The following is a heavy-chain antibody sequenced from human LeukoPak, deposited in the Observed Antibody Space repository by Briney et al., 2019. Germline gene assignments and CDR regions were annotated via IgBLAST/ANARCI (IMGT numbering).Heavy chain of an antibody. CDR1: GFPFDDYA. J-gene: IGHJ4*02. D-gene: IGHD2-2*01. CDR3: ARKYQLLYYFDY. Sequence: QPGGSLRLSCAASGFPFDDYAMHWVRQAPGKGLEWVAVISYDGSNKYYADSVKGRFTISRDNSKNTLYLQMNSLRAEDTAVYYCARKYQLLYYFDYWGQGTLVTVSS. V-gene: IGHV3-30-3*01. CDR2: ISYDGSNK.